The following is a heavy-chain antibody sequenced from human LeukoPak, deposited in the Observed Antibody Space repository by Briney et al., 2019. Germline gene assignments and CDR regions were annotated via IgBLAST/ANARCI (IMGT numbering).Heavy chain of an antibody. Sequence: GGSLRLSCAASGFTFISYSMDWVRQAPGKGLEWVAVISYDGSNKSYADSVKGRFTISRDNSKNTLYLQMNSLRAEDTAVYYCAKFNYLDYWGQGTLVTVSS. J-gene: IGHJ4*02. CDR1: GFTFISYS. CDR2: ISYDGSNK. CDR3: AKFNYLDY. V-gene: IGHV3-30*18.